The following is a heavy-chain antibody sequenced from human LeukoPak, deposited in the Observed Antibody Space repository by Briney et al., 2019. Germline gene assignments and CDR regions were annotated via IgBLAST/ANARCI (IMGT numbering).Heavy chain of an antibody. J-gene: IGHJ4*02. Sequence: PGGSLRLSCAASGFSFSAYGVHWVRQAPGKGLEWVAVIWYDGSSKDYADSVKGRFTFSRDNSKNTLYLQMNSLTAEDTAVYYCARSQSSSLIDYWGQGTLDTVSS. CDR3: ARSQSSSLIDY. CDR2: IWYDGSSK. CDR1: GFSFSAYG. D-gene: IGHD6-13*01. V-gene: IGHV3-33*01.